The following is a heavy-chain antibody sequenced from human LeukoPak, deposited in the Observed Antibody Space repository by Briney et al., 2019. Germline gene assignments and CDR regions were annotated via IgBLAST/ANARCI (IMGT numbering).Heavy chain of an antibody. V-gene: IGHV3-21*01. Sequence: GGSLRLSCAASGFTFSSYSMNWVRQAPGKGLEWVSSISSSSSYIYYADSVKGRFTISRDNDKNSLYLQMNSLRAEDTAVYYCAKNGYSSGWRPDYWGQGTLVTVSS. CDR2: ISSSSSYI. J-gene: IGHJ4*02. CDR1: GFTFSSYS. D-gene: IGHD6-19*01. CDR3: AKNGYSSGWRPDY.